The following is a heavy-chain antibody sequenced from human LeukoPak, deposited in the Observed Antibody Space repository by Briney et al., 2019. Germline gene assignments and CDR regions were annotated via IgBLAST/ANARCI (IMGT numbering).Heavy chain of an antibody. CDR1: GYTFTSYD. V-gene: IGHV1-24*01. Sequence: ASVKVSCKASGYTFTSYDINWVRQATGQGLEWMGGFDPEDGETIYAQKFQGRVTMTEDTSTDTAYMELSSLRSEDTAVYYCATDFLGPTDGIVGFDYWGQGTLVTVSS. J-gene: IGHJ4*02. D-gene: IGHD3-22*01. CDR2: FDPEDGET. CDR3: ATDFLGPTDGIVGFDY.